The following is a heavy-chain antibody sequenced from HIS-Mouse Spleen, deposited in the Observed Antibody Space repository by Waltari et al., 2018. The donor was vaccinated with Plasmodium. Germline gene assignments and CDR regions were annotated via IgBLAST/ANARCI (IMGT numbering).Heavy chain of an antibody. D-gene: IGHD6-6*01. J-gene: IGHJ4*02. CDR2: IDWDDDK. V-gene: IGHV2-70*15. CDR3: ARHKKRGQLVRGYFDY. CDR1: GFSLSTSGMC. Sequence: QVTLRESGPALVKPTQTLTLTCTFSGFSLSTSGMCVSWIRQPPGKALEWLARIDWDDDKYYRTHLKTRLTISKETSKNQVVPKMTNMDPVDTATYYCARHKKRGQLVRGYFDYWGQGTLVTVSS.